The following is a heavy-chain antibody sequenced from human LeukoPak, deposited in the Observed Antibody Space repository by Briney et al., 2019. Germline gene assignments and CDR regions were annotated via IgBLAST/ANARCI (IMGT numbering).Heavy chain of an antibody. D-gene: IGHD4-23*01. J-gene: IGHJ4*02. CDR2: ISYDGSNK. CDR1: GFTFSNYA. CDR3: ARDHYGGKYFDY. V-gene: IGHV3-30*04. Sequence: GTSLRLSCAASGFTFSNYAMHWVRQAPGKGLEWVSLISYDGSNKYYADSVKGRFTISRDNSKNTLYLQMSSLRAEDTAVYYCARDHYGGKYFDYWGQGTLVTVYS.